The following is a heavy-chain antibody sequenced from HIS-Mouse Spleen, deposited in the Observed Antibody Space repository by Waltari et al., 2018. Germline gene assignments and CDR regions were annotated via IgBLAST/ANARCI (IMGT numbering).Heavy chain of an antibody. D-gene: IGHD6-13*01. CDR2: ISSSSSYT. J-gene: IGHJ3*02. CDR1: GFTFSSYS. Sequence: EVQLVESGGGMVKPGGSLRLSCAGSGFTFSSYSTNWVRQAPGKGLEWVSSISSSSSYTYYADSVKGRFTISRDNAKNSLYLQMNSLRAEDTAVYYCARSRAPIAADAFDIWGQGTMVTVSS. CDR3: ARSRAPIAADAFDI. V-gene: IGHV3-21*01.